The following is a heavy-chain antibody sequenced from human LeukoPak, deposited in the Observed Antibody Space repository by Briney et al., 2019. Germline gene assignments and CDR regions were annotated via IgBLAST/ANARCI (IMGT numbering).Heavy chain of an antibody. J-gene: IGHJ5*02. D-gene: IGHD3-10*01. CDR1: GFTFDTHG. Sequence: GGSLRLSCAASGFTFDTHGMSWVRQAPGKGLEWVSAISGTGRSTHYADSVKGRFAISRDTSRNTLYLRMNSLRAEDTAVYYCAKPLMRDRWFGESWGQGTLVTVSS. CDR3: AKPLMRDRWFGES. V-gene: IGHV3-23*01. CDR2: ISGTGRST.